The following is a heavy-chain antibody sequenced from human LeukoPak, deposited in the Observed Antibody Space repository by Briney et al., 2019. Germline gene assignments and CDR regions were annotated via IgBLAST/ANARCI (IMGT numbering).Heavy chain of an antibody. V-gene: IGHV5-51*01. D-gene: IGHD6-13*01. J-gene: IGHJ6*02. Sequence: GESLKISCQGSGYSFTSYWIGWVRQMPGKGLEWMGIIYPGDSDTRYSPSFQGQVTISADKSISTAYLQWSSLKASDTAMYYCARRMAAAAGSVHYYGMDVWGQGTTVTVSS. CDR1: GYSFTSYW. CDR2: IYPGDSDT. CDR3: ARRMAAAAGSVHYYGMDV.